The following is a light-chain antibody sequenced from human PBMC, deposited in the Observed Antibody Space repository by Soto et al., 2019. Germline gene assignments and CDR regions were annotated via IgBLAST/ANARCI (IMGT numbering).Light chain of an antibody. V-gene: IGKV1-39*01. J-gene: IGKJ4*01. CDR1: QSISTY. CDR3: QQSDNTPLT. Sequence: DIQVTQSPSSLSASVGDRVTITCRASQSISTYLNWYQQKSGKDPNLLIYAALNLQSGIPSRFSGSGSGTNFTLTISSLQPEDFATYYCQQSDNTPLTFGGGTKVEIK. CDR2: AAL.